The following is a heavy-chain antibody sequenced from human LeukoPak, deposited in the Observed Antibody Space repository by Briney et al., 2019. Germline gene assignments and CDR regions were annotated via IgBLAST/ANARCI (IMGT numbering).Heavy chain of an antibody. Sequence: SETLSLTCTVSGGSISSYYWSWIRQPPGKGLEWIGEINHSGSTNYNPSLKSRLTISVDTSKNHFSLKLSYVTAADTAVYYCARRSPYLGDNWFDPWGQGTLVTVSS. D-gene: IGHD3-16*01. CDR3: ARRSPYLGDNWFDP. J-gene: IGHJ5*02. CDR1: GGSISSYY. CDR2: INHSGST. V-gene: IGHV4-34*01.